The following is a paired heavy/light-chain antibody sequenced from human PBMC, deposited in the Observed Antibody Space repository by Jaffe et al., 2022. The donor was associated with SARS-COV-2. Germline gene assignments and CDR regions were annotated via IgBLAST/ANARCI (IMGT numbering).Heavy chain of an antibody. J-gene: IGHJ2*01. CDR3: ARNAYYDILTGYQDNCYFDL. CDR2: IYYSGSS. Sequence: QVQLQESGPGLVKPSETLSLTCTVSGGSISSYYWSWIRQPPGKGLEWIGYIYYSGSSNYNPSLKSRVTISVDTSKNQFSLKVRSVTAADTAVYYCARNAYYDILTGYQDNCYFDLWGRGTPVTVSS. V-gene: IGHV4-59*01. D-gene: IGHD3-9*01. CDR1: GGSISSYY.
Light chain of an antibody. CDR2: QDA. Sequence: SHDLTQPPSVSVSPGQTASITCSGDKLGDKYATWYQQKPGQSPVLVIYQDAKRPSGIPERFSGSNSGNTATLTISGTQAMDEADYYCQAWDSSTVVFGGGTKLTVL. CDR3: QAWDSSTVV. CDR1: KLGDKY. V-gene: IGLV3-1*01. J-gene: IGLJ2*01.